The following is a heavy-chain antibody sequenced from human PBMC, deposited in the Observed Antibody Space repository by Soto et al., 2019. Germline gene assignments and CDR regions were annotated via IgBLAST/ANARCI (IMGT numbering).Heavy chain of an antibody. CDR1: GDSVSSNSAA. V-gene: IGHV6-1*01. CDR2: TYYRSKWYN. J-gene: IGHJ3*02. Sequence: SQTLSLTCAISGDSVSSNSAAWNWIRQSPSRGLEWLGRTYYRSKWYNDYAVSVKSRITINPDTSKNQFSLQLNSVTPEDTAVYYCARDTPDGSRTPTGDFFAFDIWGQGTMVTVSS. D-gene: IGHD7-27*01. CDR3: ARDTPDGSRTPTGDFFAFDI.